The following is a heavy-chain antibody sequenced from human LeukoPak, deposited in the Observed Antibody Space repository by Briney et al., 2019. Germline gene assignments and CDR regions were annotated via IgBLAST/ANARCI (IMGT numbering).Heavy chain of an antibody. CDR1: GYTFTGYY. CDR2: INPNSGGT. Sequence: ASVKVSCKASGYTFTGYYMHWVRQAPGQELEWMGWINPNSGGTNYAQKFQGRVTMTRDTSISTAYMELSRLRSDDTAVYYCARDGGRRDGYIANWFDPWGQGTLVAVSS. J-gene: IGHJ5*02. D-gene: IGHD5-24*01. CDR3: ARDGGRRDGYIANWFDP. V-gene: IGHV1-2*02.